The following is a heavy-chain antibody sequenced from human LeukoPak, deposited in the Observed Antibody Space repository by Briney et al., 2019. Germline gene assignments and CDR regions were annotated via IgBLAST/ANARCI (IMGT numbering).Heavy chain of an antibody. CDR1: GGSISSYY. V-gene: IGHV4-59*12. Sequence: SETLSLTCTVSGGSISSYYWSWIRQPPGKGLEWIGYIYYSGSTNYNPSLKSRVTISVDTSKNQFSLKLSSVTAADTAVYYCAGHEGWFDPWGQGTLVTVSS. J-gene: IGHJ5*02. CDR2: IYYSGST. CDR3: AGHEGWFDP.